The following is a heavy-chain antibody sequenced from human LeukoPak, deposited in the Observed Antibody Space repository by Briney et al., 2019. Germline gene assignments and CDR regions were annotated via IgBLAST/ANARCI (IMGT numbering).Heavy chain of an antibody. CDR3: ARPRAFSYGQMYYFDY. V-gene: IGHV4-4*02. J-gene: IGHJ4*02. CDR2: IYHSGST. Sequence: SETLSLTCAVSGGSISSSNWWSWVRQPPGKGLEWIGEIYHSGSTNYNPSLKSRVTISVDKSKNQFSLKLSSVTAADTAVYYCARPRAFSYGQMYYFDYWGQGALVTVSS. CDR1: GGSISSSNW. D-gene: IGHD5-18*01.